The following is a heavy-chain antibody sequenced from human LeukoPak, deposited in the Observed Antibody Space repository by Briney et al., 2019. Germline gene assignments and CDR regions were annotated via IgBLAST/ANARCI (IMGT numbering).Heavy chain of an antibody. V-gene: IGHV3-23*01. CDR3: AKDSGASCGGGGGYGDFEY. J-gene: IGHJ4*02. D-gene: IGHD2-15*01. Sequence: GGSLRLSCAASGFPFSIYAMSWVRQAPGKGLEWVSTISGSGDTTTYADSVKGRFTLSRDNSKNTLYLEMNSLRAEDTAEYYCAKDSGASCGGGGGYGDFEYWGQGTLVTVSS. CDR1: GFPFSIYA. CDR2: ISGSGDTT.